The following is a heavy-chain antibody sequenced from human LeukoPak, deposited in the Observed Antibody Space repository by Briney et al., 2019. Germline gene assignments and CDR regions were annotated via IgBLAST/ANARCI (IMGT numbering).Heavy chain of an antibody. CDR2: ISWNSGSI. V-gene: IGHV3-9*01. J-gene: IGHJ6*02. Sequence: GGSLRLSCAASGFTFDDYAMHWVRQAPGKGLEWVSGISWNSGSIGYADSVKGRFTISRDNAKNSLYLQMNSLRAEDTALYYCAKDIGVALIYGMDVWGQGTTVTVSS. CDR3: AKDIGVALIYGMDV. CDR1: GFTFDDYA. D-gene: IGHD3-3*01.